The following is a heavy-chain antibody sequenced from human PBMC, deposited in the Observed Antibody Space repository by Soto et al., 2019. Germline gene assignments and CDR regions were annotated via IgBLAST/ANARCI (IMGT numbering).Heavy chain of an antibody. CDR2: ISSSSSYI. Sequence: EVQLVESGGGLVKPGGSLRLSCAASGFTFSSYSMNWVRQTPGKGLEWVSSISSSSSYIYYADSVKGRFTISRDNAKNSLYLQMNSLRAEDTAVYYCARDHSTIAARRGVRYWGQGTLVSVSS. CDR3: ARDHSTIAARRGVRY. CDR1: GFTFSSYS. J-gene: IGHJ4*02. V-gene: IGHV3-21*01. D-gene: IGHD6-6*01.